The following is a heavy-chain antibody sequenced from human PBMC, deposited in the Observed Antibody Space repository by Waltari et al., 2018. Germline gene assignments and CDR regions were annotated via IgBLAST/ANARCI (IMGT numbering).Heavy chain of an antibody. Sequence: QVQLVQSGAEVKKPGASVKVSCKASGYTFTSYDINWVRQATGQGLEWMGWLNPSSGNTGDAQKFQGRVTMTRKTSISTAYMELSSLRSEDTAVYYCARGTAPAYYYGMDVWGQGTTVTVSS. V-gene: IGHV1-8*01. D-gene: IGHD5-18*01. CDR2: LNPSSGNT. CDR1: GYTFTSYD. J-gene: IGHJ6*02. CDR3: ARGTAPAYYYGMDV.